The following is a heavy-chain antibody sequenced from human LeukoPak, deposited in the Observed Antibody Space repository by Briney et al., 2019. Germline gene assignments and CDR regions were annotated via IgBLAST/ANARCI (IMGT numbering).Heavy chain of an antibody. D-gene: IGHD6-13*01. J-gene: IGHJ4*02. CDR1: GGSMRSSRNY. V-gene: IGHV4-61*05. Sequence: PSETLSLTCSVSGGSMRSSRNYWGWIRQPPGKELEWIGYIYYSGSTNYNPSLKSRVTISVDTSKNQFSLKLSSVTAADTAVYYCARRLGSWYVRYYFDYWGQGTLVTVSS. CDR2: IYYSGST. CDR3: ARRLGSWYVRYYFDY.